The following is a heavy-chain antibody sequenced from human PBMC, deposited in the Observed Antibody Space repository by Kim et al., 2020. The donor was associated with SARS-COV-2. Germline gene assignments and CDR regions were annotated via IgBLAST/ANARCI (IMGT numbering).Heavy chain of an antibody. CDR3: ATNADDVLTSYYVFDT. Sequence: ASVKVSCKVSGYTLIKLSMHWVRQAPGKGLEWMGGYDFEYGEKIYTQKFQGRVTMTEDTSTDTAYIELSSLKSEDTAVYYCATNADDVLTSYYVFDTWGQGTMVTVS. D-gene: IGHD3-9*01. CDR1: GYTLIKLS. J-gene: IGHJ3*02. V-gene: IGHV1-24*01. CDR2: YDFEYGEK.